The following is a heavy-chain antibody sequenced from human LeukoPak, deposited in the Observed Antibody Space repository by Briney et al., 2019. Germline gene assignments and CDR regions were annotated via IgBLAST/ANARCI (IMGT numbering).Heavy chain of an antibody. D-gene: IGHD3-3*01. V-gene: IGHV3-23*01. CDR3: AKAGNDFWSGPGGYYYGMDV. CDR2: ISGSGGST. J-gene: IGHJ6*02. CDR1: GFTFSSYA. Sequence: GGSLRLSCAASGFTFSSYAMSWVRQAPGKGLEWVSAISGSGGSTYYADSVKGRFTISRDNSKNTLYLQMNSLRAEDTAVYYCAKAGNDFWSGPGGYYYGMDVWGQGTTVTVSS.